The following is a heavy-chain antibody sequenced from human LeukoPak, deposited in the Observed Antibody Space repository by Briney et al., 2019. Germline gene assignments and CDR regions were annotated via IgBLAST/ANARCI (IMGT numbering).Heavy chain of an antibody. Sequence: SETLSLTCTVSGASMSSYYWSWIRQSAGKGLEWIGRIYTDGSTNYNPALKSRVTISIDTSRNQFSLKLSSVTAADTAVYYCARARSDSGRFDSWGQGTLVTVSS. V-gene: IGHV4-4*07. CDR1: GASMSSYY. D-gene: IGHD1-26*01. CDR2: IYTDGST. CDR3: ARARSDSGRFDS. J-gene: IGHJ4*02.